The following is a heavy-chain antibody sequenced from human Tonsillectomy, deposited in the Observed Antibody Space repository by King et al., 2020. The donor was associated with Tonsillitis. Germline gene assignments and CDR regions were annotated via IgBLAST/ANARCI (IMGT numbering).Heavy chain of an antibody. CDR3: AKDLSGSH. J-gene: IGHJ4*02. CDR1: GFTFSNYG. Sequence: GQLVQSGGGVVQPGRSLRLSCAASGFTFSNYGMHWVRQAPGKGLEWVVVISYDGSNEYYADSVKGRFTISRDNSKNTLYLQMNSLRAEDTAVYYCAKDLSGSHWGQGTLVTVSS. V-gene: IGHV3-30*18. D-gene: IGHD3-9*01. CDR2: ISYDGSNE.